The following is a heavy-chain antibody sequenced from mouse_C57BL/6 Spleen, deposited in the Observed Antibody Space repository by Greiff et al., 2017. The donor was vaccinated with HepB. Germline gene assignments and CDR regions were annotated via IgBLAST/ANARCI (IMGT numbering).Heavy chain of an antibody. J-gene: IGHJ1*03. CDR2: IDPETGGT. D-gene: IGHD2-5*01. CDR1: GYTFTDYE. Sequence: QVQLQQSGAELVRPGASVTLSCKASGYTFTDYEMHWVKQTPVHGLEWIGAIDPETGGTAYNQKFKGKAILTADKSSSTAYMELRSLTSEDSAVYYCTCYSNYVDWYFDVWGTGTTVTVSS. V-gene: IGHV1-15*01. CDR3: TCYSNYVDWYFDV.